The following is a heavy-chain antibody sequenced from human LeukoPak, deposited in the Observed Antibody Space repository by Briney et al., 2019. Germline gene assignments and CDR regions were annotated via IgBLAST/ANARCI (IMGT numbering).Heavy chain of an antibody. D-gene: IGHD6-19*01. Sequence: GGSLRLSCAASGFIFSSYAMSWVRQAPGKGLEWVSAISGSGFSTYYADSVKGRFTISRDNSKNTLYLQMNSLRAEDTAVYYCAREAAVAGTGFDYWGQGTLVTVSS. CDR2: ISGSGFST. V-gene: IGHV3-23*01. CDR1: GFIFSSYA. J-gene: IGHJ4*02. CDR3: AREAAVAGTGFDY.